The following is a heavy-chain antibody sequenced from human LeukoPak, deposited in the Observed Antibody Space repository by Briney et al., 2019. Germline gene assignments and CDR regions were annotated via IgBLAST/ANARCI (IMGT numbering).Heavy chain of an antibody. Sequence: KHGEPLKISCKGSGYSFTSYWIGWVRQMPGEGLEWRGIFYPGDSDTRYSPSFQGQVSISAAKSISTAYLQWSSLKASDTAMYYCAGHICSGGSCYGSDYWGQGTLVTVSS. V-gene: IGHV5-51*01. CDR2: FYPGDSDT. CDR3: AGHICSGGSCYGSDY. D-gene: IGHD2-15*01. CDR1: GYSFTSYW. J-gene: IGHJ4*02.